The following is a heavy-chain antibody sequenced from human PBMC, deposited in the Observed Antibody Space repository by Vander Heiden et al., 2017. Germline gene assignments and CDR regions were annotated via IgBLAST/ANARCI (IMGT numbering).Heavy chain of an antibody. D-gene: IGHD3-22*01. CDR3: ARVVITSYYFDY. Sequence: QVQPVQSGAEVQKPGSSVKVSCQASGGTFSSYAISWVRQAPGQGLEWMGGIIPIFGTANYAQKFQGRVTITADESTSTAYMELSSLRSEDTAVYYCARVVITSYYFDYWGQGTLVTVSS. V-gene: IGHV1-69*01. J-gene: IGHJ4*02. CDR1: GGTFSSYA. CDR2: IIPIFGTA.